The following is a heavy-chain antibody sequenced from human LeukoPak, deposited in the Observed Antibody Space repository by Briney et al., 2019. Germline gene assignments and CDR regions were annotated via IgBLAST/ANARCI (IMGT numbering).Heavy chain of an antibody. Sequence: GASVKVPCETSGYTFSDYYIHWVRQAPGQRLEWMGWINPNSGGTNYVEKFQGRVTMTSDTSIRTVYMELSSLTSDDTAVYYCARERRGNWNQDFDYWGQGALVPVSS. J-gene: IGHJ4*02. D-gene: IGHD1-1*01. CDR1: GYTFSDYY. V-gene: IGHV1-2*02. CDR2: INPNSGGT. CDR3: ARERRGNWNQDFDY.